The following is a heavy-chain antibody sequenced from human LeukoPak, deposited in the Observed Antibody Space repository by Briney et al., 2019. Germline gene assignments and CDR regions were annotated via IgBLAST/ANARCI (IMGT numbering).Heavy chain of an antibody. CDR1: GDSVSSNSAA. Sequence: SQTLSLTCAISGDSVSSNSAAWNWIRQSPSRGLEWLGRTYYRSKWYNDYAVSVKSRITINPDTSKNQFSLQLNPVTPEDTAVYYCARSPRGYSYGYPSGFDYWGQGTLVTVSS. V-gene: IGHV6-1*01. D-gene: IGHD5-18*01. J-gene: IGHJ4*02. CDR2: TYYRSKWYN. CDR3: ARSPRGYSYGYPSGFDY.